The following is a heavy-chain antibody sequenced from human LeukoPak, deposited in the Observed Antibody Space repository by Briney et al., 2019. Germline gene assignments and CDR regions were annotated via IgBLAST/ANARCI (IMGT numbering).Heavy chain of an antibody. J-gene: IGHJ4*02. Sequence: SETLSLTCAVSGYSISGGYYWGWIRQPPGQGLEWIGSIYHSGSTYYNPSLKSRVTISVDTSKNQFSLKLSSVTAADTAVYYCAGPGYHFDYWDQGTLVTVSS. D-gene: IGHD3-9*01. V-gene: IGHV4-38-2*01. CDR1: GYSISGGYY. CDR2: IYHSGST. CDR3: AGPGYHFDY.